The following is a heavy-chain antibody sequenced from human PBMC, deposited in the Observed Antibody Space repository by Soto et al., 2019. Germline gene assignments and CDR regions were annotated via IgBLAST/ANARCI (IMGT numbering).Heavy chain of an antibody. D-gene: IGHD6-19*01. V-gene: IGHV2-26*01. Sequence: SGPTLVNPTETLTLTCTVSGFSLSNARMGVSWIRQPPGKALEWLAHIFSNDEKSYSTSLKSRLTISKDTSKSQVVLTMTNMDPVDTATYYCARISIAVAGTGVDYWGQGTLVTVSS. CDR2: IFSNDEK. J-gene: IGHJ4*02. CDR1: GFSLSNARMG. CDR3: ARISIAVAGTGVDY.